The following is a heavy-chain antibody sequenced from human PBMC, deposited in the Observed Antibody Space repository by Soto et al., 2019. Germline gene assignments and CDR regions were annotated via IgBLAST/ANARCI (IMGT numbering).Heavy chain of an antibody. CDR2: IWYDGSNK. V-gene: IGHV3-33*01. D-gene: IGHD3-22*01. J-gene: IGHJ4*02. Sequence: GGSLRLSCAASGFTFSSYGMHWVRQAPGKGLEWVAVIWYDGSNKYYADSVKGRFTISRDNSKNTLYLQMNSLRAEDTAVYYCARSRHDYYDSSGYYYPYYFDYWGQGTLVTVSS. CDR1: GFTFSSYG. CDR3: ARSRHDYYDSSGYYYPYYFDY.